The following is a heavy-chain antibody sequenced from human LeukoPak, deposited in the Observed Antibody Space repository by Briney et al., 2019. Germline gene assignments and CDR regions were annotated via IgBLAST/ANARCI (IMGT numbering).Heavy chain of an antibody. Sequence: SETLSLTCTVSGGSISSYYWSWIRQPPGKGLEWIGYIYYSGSTNYNPSLKSRVTISVDTSKNQFSLKLSSVTAADTAVYYCARDGSGRPGIAAAGFDYWGQGTLVTVSS. CDR3: ARDGSGRPGIAAAGFDY. CDR2: IYYSGST. J-gene: IGHJ4*02. CDR1: GGSISSYY. D-gene: IGHD6-13*01. V-gene: IGHV4-59*01.